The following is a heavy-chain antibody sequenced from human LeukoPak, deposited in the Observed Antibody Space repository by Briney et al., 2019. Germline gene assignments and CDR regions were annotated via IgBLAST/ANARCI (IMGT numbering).Heavy chain of an antibody. CDR2: INHSGST. D-gene: IGHD6-13*01. Sequence: SETLSLTCAVYGGSFSGYYWSWIRQPPGKGLEWIGEINHSGSTNYNPSLKSRVTISVDTSKNQFSLKLSSATAADTAVYYCARGYSSSWYYYYGMDVWGKGTTVTVSS. V-gene: IGHV4-34*01. J-gene: IGHJ6*04. CDR3: ARGYSSSWYYYYGMDV. CDR1: GGSFSGYY.